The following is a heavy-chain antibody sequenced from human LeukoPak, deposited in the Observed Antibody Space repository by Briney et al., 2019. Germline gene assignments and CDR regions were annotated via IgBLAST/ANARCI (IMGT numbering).Heavy chain of an antibody. D-gene: IGHD4-17*01. V-gene: IGHV3-7*01. CDR2: GSEI. CDR3: ARDSYGDYVRWFDP. J-gene: IGHJ5*02. Sequence: GSEIHYVDSVKGRFTISRDNANDSLYLQMNSLRADDTAVYYCARDSYGDYVRWFDPWGQGTLVTVSS.